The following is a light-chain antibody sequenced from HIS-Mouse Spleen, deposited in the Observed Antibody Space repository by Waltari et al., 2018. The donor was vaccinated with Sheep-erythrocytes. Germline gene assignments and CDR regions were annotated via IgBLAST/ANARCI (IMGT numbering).Light chain of an antibody. CDR1: SGINVGTYR. CDR2: YKSDSDK. Sequence: QAVLTQPSSLSASPGASASLTCTLRSGINVGTYRIYWYQQNPGSPPQYLLRYKSDSDKQPRSVFPSRFSGSKDASANAGILLISGLQSEDEADYYCMIWHSSAWVFGGGTKLTVL. V-gene: IGLV5-45*02. CDR3: MIWHSSAWV. J-gene: IGLJ3*02.